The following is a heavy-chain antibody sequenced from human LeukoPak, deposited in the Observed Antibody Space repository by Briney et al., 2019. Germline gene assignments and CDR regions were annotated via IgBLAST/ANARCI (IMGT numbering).Heavy chain of an antibody. D-gene: IGHD3-3*01. CDR3: ARERPPDFWSGYSKRPAGNWSDP. CDR1: GGSFSGYY. Sequence: SETLSLTCAVYGGSFSGYYWSWIRQPPGKGLEWIGEINHSGSTNYNPSLKSRVTISVDTSKNQFSLKLSSVTAADTAVYYCARERPPDFWSGYSKRPAGNWSDPWGQGTLVTVSS. CDR2: INHSGST. V-gene: IGHV4-34*01. J-gene: IGHJ5*02.